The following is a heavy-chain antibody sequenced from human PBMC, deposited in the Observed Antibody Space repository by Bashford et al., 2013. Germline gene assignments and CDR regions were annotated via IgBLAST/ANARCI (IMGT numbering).Heavy chain of an antibody. V-gene: IGHV3-11*01. D-gene: IGHD5-24*01. CDR2: INSTGGAI. CDR1: RFSFSDYY. J-gene: IGHJ4*02. Sequence: GSLRLSCSASRFSFSDYYMSWFRQAPGKGLEWVSYINSTGGAIHYADSVKGRFTISRDNSKNTLYLQINSLRVEDTAVYYCAKDFQGYTKPIDYWGQGTLVTVSS. CDR3: AKDFQGYTKPIDY.